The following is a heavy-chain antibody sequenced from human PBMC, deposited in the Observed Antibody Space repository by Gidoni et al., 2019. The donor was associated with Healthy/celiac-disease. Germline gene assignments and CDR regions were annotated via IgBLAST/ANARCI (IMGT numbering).Heavy chain of an antibody. D-gene: IGHD5-18*01. J-gene: IGHJ4*02. CDR3: ARGGELFGEYSYLTPFDY. V-gene: IGHV4-59*01. CDR1: GGSISSYY. Sequence: QVQLQESGPGLVKPSETLSLTCTVSGGSISSYYWSWIRQPPGKGLAWIGYIYDSGSTNYNPSLKSRVTISVDTSKNKFSLKLSSVTAADTAVYYCARGGELFGEYSYLTPFDYWGQGTLVTVSS. CDR2: IYDSGST.